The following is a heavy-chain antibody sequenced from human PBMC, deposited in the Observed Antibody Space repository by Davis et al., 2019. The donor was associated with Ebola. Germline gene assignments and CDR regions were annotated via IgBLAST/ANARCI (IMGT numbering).Heavy chain of an antibody. CDR3: ARTPGAYCSGGSCYYYGMDV. Sequence: GESLKISCKASGYTFTGYYMHWVRQAPGQGLEWMGWINPNSGGTNYAQKFQGWVTMTRDTSISTAYMELSRLRSDDTAVYYCARTPGAYCSGGSCYYYGMDVWGQGTTVTVSS. CDR2: INPNSGGT. D-gene: IGHD2-15*01. V-gene: IGHV1-2*04. J-gene: IGHJ6*02. CDR1: GYTFTGYY.